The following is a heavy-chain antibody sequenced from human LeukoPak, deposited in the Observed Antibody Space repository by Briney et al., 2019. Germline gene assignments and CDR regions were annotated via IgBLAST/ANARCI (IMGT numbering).Heavy chain of an antibody. V-gene: IGHV4-4*02. D-gene: IGHD5-18*01. CDR3: ARGYSYTYYYYYMDV. CDR2: IYHSGST. CDR1: GFTFSNAW. Sequence: PGGSLRLPCAASGFTFSNAWMSWVRQAPGKGLEWIGEIYHSGSTNYNPSLKSRVTISVDKSKNQFSLKLSSVTAADTAVYYCARGYSYTYYYYYMDVWGKGTTVTVSS. J-gene: IGHJ6*03.